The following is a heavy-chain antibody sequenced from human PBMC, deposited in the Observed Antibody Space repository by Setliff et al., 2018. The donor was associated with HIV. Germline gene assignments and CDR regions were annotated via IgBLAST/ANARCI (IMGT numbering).Heavy chain of an antibody. D-gene: IGHD3-3*01. CDR2: IYTSGST. CDR1: GGSISSYY. Sequence: SETLSLTCTVSGGSISSYYWNWIRQPAGKGLEWIGRIYTSGSTNYNPSLKSRVTMSLDTSKNQFSLNLDSVTAADTAVYYCAKTREINNFWRGIDYWGQGTLVTVSS. J-gene: IGHJ4*02. CDR3: AKTREINNFWRGIDY. V-gene: IGHV4-4*07.